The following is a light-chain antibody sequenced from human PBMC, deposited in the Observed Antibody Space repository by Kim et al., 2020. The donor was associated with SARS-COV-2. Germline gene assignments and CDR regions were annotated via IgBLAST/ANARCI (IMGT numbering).Light chain of an antibody. V-gene: IGKV1-5*03. CDR1: QSISSW. J-gene: IGKJ2*01. CDR3: QQYDSDPYT. Sequence: EIQMTQSPSLLSASVGDRVIITCRASQSISSWLDWYQQKPGKAPKLLIYKASDLEGGVPSRFSGSGSGTEFTLTISTLRPDDFATYSCQQYDSDPYTFGQGTKLEI. CDR2: KAS.